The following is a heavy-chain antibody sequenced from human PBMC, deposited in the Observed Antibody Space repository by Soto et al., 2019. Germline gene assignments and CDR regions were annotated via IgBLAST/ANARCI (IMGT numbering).Heavy chain of an antibody. V-gene: IGHV4-30-4*01. D-gene: IGHD2-8*02. CDR1: GDSMRRSDYY. CDR3: ARVGEVVYVPPQSNYYRYGMDV. CDR2: ISPAGNS. Sequence: QVQLQESGPGLVKPSQTLSLTCTVSGDSMRRSDYYWSWIRQAPGKGLEWIGYISPAGNSHYNPSLESRVSISIDTSNNQFSLRLTSMTAADTAVYFCARVGEVVYVPPQSNYYRYGMDVWGQGTTVVVSS. J-gene: IGHJ6*02.